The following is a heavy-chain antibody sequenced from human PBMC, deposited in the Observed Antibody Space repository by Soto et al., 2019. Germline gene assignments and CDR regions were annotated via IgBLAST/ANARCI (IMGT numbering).Heavy chain of an antibody. CDR2: ISSSSSTI. V-gene: IGHV3-48*01. Sequence: GGSLRLYCAASGFTFSSYSMNWVRQAPGKGLEWVSYISSSSSTIYYADSVKGRFTISRDNAKNSLYLQMNSLRAEDTAVYYCARDRNVVVPAAMDYWGQGTLVTVSS. CDR1: GFTFSSYS. CDR3: ARDRNVVVPAAMDY. D-gene: IGHD2-2*01. J-gene: IGHJ4*02.